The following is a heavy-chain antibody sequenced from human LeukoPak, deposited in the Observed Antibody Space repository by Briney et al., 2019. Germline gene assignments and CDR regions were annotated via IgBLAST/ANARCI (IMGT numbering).Heavy chain of an antibody. J-gene: IGHJ6*02. CDR3: ASPYGPSHYYYYGMDV. V-gene: IGHV1-69*04. D-gene: IGHD4-17*01. Sequence: ASVKVSCKASGGTFSSYAISWVRQAPGQGLEWMGRIIPILGIANYAQKFQGRVTITADKSTSTAYMELSSLRSEDTAVYYCASPYGPSHYYYYGMDVWGQGTTVTVPS. CDR2: IIPILGIA. CDR1: GGTFSSYA.